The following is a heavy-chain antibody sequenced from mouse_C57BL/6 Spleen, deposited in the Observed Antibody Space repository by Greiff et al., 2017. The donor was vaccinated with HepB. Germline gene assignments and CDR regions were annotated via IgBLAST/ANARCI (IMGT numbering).Heavy chain of an antibody. Sequence: VQLKESGPGLVQPSQSLSITCTVSGFSLTSYGVHWVRQSPGKGLEWLGVIWSGGSTDYNAAFISRLSISKDNSKSQVFFKMNSLQADDTAIYYCARETQLGRGGYFDYWGQGTTLTVSS. CDR2: IWSGGST. CDR1: GFSLTSYG. CDR3: ARETQLGRGGYFDY. V-gene: IGHV2-2*01. D-gene: IGHD4-1*02. J-gene: IGHJ2*01.